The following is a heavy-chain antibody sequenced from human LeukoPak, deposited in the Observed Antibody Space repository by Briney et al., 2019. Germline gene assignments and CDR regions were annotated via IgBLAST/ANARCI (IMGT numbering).Heavy chain of an antibody. CDR3: AKAPATGERYYFYYMDV. D-gene: IGHD7-27*01. J-gene: IGHJ6*03. CDR1: GFASGFTFSDYA. V-gene: IGHV3-23*01. CDR2: VNGRGATT. Sequence: GGSLRLSCAASGFASGFTFSDYAVSWVRQAPGKGPEWVASVNGRGATTYYADSVRGRFTISRDNSKNTLYLQMISLGADDTAVYFCAKAPATGERYYFYYMDVWGKGTTVTVSS.